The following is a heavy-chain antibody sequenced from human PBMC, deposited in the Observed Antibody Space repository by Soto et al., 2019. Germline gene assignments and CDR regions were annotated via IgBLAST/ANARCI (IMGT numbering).Heavy chain of an antibody. CDR1: GGSFSGYY. D-gene: IGHD6-19*01. CDR2: INHSGST. V-gene: IGHV4-34*01. J-gene: IGHJ4*02. Sequence: SETLSLTCAVYGGSFSGYYWSWIRQPPGKGLEWIGEINHSGSTNYNPSLKSRVTISVDTSKNQFSLKLSSVTAADTAVYYCAGWYGFGYFDYWGQGTLVTVS. CDR3: AGWYGFGYFDY.